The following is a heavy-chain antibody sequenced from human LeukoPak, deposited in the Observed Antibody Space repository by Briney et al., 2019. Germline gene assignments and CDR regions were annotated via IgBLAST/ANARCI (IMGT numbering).Heavy chain of an antibody. J-gene: IGHJ4*02. V-gene: IGHV4-59*07. CDR3: ARYDRSGYGFDC. CDR2: IHYSGSS. D-gene: IGHD5-12*01. CDR1: GGSISDYY. Sequence: SDTLSLTCTVSGGSISDYYWSWIRQPPGKGLEWIGYIHYSGSSNYNPSLKSRVTISVDTSKKQFSLKLSSVTAADTAVYYCARYDRSGYGFDCWGQGTLVTVSS.